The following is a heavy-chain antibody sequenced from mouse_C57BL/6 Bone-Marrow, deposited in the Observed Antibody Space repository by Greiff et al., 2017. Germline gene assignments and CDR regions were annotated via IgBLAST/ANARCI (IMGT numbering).Heavy chain of an antibody. J-gene: IGHJ4*01. D-gene: IGHD1-1*01. CDR3: ANTTPMDY. CDR2: IDPSDSYT. V-gene: IGHV1-59*01. Sequence: QVQLQQPGAELVRPGTSVKLSCKASGYTFTSYWMHWVKQRPGQGLEWIGVIDPSDSYTNYNQKFKGKATLTVDTSSSTAYMQLSSLTSEDSAVYDCANTTPMDYWGQGTSVTVSS. CDR1: GYTFTSYW.